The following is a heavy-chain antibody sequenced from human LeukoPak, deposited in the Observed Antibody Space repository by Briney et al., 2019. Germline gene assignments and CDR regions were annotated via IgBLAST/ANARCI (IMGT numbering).Heavy chain of an antibody. CDR2: IYYTGST. CDR3: ARYCSSTSCRWFDP. D-gene: IGHD2-2*01. CDR1: GGSISSGGYY. J-gene: IGHJ5*02. V-gene: IGHV4-31*03. Sequence: SQTLSLTCTVSGGSISSGGYYWSWIRQHPGKGLEWIGYIYYTGSTYYNPSLKSRVIISVDTSKNQFSLKLDSVTAADTAVYYCARYCSSTSCRWFDPWGQGTLVTVSS.